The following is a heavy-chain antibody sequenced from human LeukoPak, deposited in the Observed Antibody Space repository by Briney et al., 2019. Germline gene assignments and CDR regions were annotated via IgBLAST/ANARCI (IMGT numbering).Heavy chain of an antibody. CDR2: IRSKAYGGTT. V-gene: IGHV3-49*03. Sequence: GGSLRLSCTASGFTFGDYAMSWFRQAPGKGLEWVGFIRSKAYGGTTEYAASVKGRFTISRDDSKSIAYLQTNSLKTEDTAVYYCTSAGDYYDSRVYWGQGTLVTVSS. D-gene: IGHD3-22*01. CDR3: TSAGDYYDSRVY. J-gene: IGHJ4*02. CDR1: GFTFGDYA.